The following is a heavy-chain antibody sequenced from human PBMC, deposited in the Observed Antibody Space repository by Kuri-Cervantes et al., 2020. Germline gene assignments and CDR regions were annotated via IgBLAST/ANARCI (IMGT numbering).Heavy chain of an antibody. CDR2: ISAYNGNT. CDR3: ASGSWLEVEGIYYYYGMDV. V-gene: IGHV1-18*01. Sequence: ASVKVSCKASGYTFTSYDINWVRQATGQGLEWMGWISAYNGNTNYAQKLQSRVTMTTDTSTSTAYMELRSLRSDDTAVYYCASGSWLEVEGIYYYYGMDVWGQGTTVTVSS. J-gene: IGHJ6*02. CDR1: GYTFTSYD. D-gene: IGHD6-19*01.